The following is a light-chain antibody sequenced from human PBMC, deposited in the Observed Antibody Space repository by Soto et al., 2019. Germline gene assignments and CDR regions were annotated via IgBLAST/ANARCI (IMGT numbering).Light chain of an antibody. CDR3: QQRSNWPLT. Sequence: EIVLTQSPATLSLSPGERATLSCRASQSVSSFLAWYQQKPGQAPRLLIYDASNRATGIPARFSGSGSGTDFTLTTSSLEPEDSAVYYWQQRSNWPLTFGGGTKVEIK. CDR1: QSVSSF. J-gene: IGKJ4*01. CDR2: DAS. V-gene: IGKV3-11*01.